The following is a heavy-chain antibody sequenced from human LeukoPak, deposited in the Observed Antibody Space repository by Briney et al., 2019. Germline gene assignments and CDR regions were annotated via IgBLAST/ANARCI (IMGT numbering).Heavy chain of an antibody. Sequence: GSLRLSCAASGFTFDDYGMSWVRQAPGKGLEWVSGINWNGGSTGYADSVKGRFTISRDNAKNSLYLQMNSLRAEDTAVYYCARDFGSSWYTDFDYWGQGTLVTVSS. CDR3: ARDFGSSWYTDFDY. CDR1: GFTFDDYG. V-gene: IGHV3-20*04. J-gene: IGHJ4*02. D-gene: IGHD6-13*01. CDR2: INWNGGST.